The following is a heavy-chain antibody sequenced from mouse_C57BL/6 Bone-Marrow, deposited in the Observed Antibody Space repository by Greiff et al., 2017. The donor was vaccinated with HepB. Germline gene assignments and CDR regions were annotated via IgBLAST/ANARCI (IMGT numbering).Heavy chain of an antibody. CDR3: ARSRLRRWVYFDY. Sequence: QVQLQQSGAELVKPGASVKISCKASGYAFSSYWMNWVKQRPGKGLEWIGQIYPGDGDTNYNGKFKGKATLTADKSSSTAYMQLSSLTSEDSAVYFCARSRLRRWVYFDYWGQGTTLTVSS. CDR1: GYAFSSYW. J-gene: IGHJ2*01. V-gene: IGHV1-80*01. D-gene: IGHD2-4*01. CDR2: IYPGDGDT.